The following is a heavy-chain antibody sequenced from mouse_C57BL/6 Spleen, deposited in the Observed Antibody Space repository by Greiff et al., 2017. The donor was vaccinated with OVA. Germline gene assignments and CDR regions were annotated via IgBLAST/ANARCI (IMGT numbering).Heavy chain of an antibody. J-gene: IGHJ4*01. D-gene: IGHD2-1*01. V-gene: IGHV5-4*01. Sequence: EVQRVESGGGLVKPGGSLKLSCAASGFTFSSYAMSWVRQTPEKRLEWVATISDGGSYTYYPDNVKGRFTISRDNAKNNLYLQMSHLKSEDTAMYYCARGGGNYVFYAMDYWGQGTSVTVSS. CDR3: ARGGGNYVFYAMDY. CDR2: ISDGGSYT. CDR1: GFTFSSYA.